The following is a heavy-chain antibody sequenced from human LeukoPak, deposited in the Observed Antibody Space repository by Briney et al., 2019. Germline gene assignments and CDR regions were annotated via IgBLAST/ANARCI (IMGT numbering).Heavy chain of an antibody. CDR2: IKQDGSEK. CDR3: AREGTIFGVVKGYYYMDV. V-gene: IGHV3-7*01. D-gene: IGHD3-3*01. CDR1: GFTFSSYW. J-gene: IGHJ6*03. Sequence: PGGSLRLSCAASGFTFSSYWMSWARQAPGKGLEWVANIKQDGSEKYYVDSVKGRFTISRDNAKNSLYLQMNSLRAEDAAVYYCAREGTIFGVVKGYYYMDVWGKGTTVTVSS.